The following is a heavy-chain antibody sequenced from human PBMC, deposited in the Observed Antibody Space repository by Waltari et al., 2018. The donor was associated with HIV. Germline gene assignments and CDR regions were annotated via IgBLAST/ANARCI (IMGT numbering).Heavy chain of an antibody. D-gene: IGHD3-10*01. J-gene: IGHJ6*02. V-gene: IGHV5-51*01. CDR2: IYPGDSDT. CDR3: ARHHRAGYYYGMDV. Sequence: PGKGLEWMGIIYPGDSDTRYSPSFQGQVTILADKSISTAYLQWSSLKASDTAMYYCARHHRAGYYYGMDVWGQGTTVTVSS.